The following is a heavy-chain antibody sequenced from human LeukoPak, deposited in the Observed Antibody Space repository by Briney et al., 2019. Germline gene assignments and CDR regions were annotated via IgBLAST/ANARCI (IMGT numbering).Heavy chain of an antibody. J-gene: IGHJ4*02. CDR2: ISGRGNSI. CDR1: GFTFNDYY. D-gene: IGHD6-19*01. V-gene: IGHV3-11*01. CDR3: ARCSDWSQYDS. Sequence: PGGSLRLSCAASGFTFNDYYMSWIRQAPGEGLEWVSYISGRGNSIHYADSVKGRFTISRDNANDSLYLQMNSLRAEDTAIYYCARCSDWSQYDSWGQGTLVTVSS.